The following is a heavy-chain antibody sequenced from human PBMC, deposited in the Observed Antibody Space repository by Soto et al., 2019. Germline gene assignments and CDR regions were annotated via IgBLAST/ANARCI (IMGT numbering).Heavy chain of an antibody. CDR1: GYTFTSYA. V-gene: IGHV1-3*01. Sequence: ASVKVSCKASGYTFTSYAMNWVRQAPGQRLEWMGWINAGNGNTKYSQKFQGRVTITRDTSASTAYMELSSLRSEDTAVYYCARGLLGYCISTSCPEVYYYGMDFWGQGTTVTVSS. D-gene: IGHD2-2*01. J-gene: IGHJ6*02. CDR3: ARGLLGYCISTSCPEVYYYGMDF. CDR2: INAGNGNT.